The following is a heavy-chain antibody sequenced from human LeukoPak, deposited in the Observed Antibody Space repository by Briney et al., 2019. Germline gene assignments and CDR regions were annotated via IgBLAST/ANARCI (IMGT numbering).Heavy chain of an antibody. Sequence: SETLSLTCTVSGGSISSSSYYWGWIRQPPGKGLEWIGYIYYSGSTNYNPSLKSRVTISVDTSKNQFSLKLSSVTAADTAVYYCARASSWPNFDYWGQGTLVTVSS. D-gene: IGHD6-13*01. CDR3: ARASSWPNFDY. V-gene: IGHV4-61*05. CDR1: GGSISSSSYY. J-gene: IGHJ4*02. CDR2: IYYSGST.